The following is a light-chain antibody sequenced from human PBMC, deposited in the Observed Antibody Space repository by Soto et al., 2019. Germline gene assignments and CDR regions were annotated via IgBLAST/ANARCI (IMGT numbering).Light chain of an antibody. Sequence: DIQMTQSPSSLSASVGDRVTITCQASQDISNYLNWYQQKPGKAPKLLIYDASNLETGVPSRFSGSGSGTDFTFTISRLQPKDVATYYCQQYDNLPITFGQGTRLEIK. J-gene: IGKJ5*01. CDR3: QQYDNLPIT. V-gene: IGKV1-33*01. CDR1: QDISNY. CDR2: DAS.